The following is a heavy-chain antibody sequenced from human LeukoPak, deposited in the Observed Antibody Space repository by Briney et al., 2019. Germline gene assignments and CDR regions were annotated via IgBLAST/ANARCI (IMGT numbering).Heavy chain of an antibody. CDR3: ASNLLAFYGSTT. Sequence: GGSLRLSCAASGFTFSSYEMNWVRQAPGKGLEWVSYISTSGSIISYADSVKGRFTISRDNAKNSLYLQMNSLRVEDTAVYYCASNLLAFYGSTTWGQGTLVTVSS. CDR2: ISTSGSII. CDR1: GFTFSSYE. J-gene: IGHJ5*02. V-gene: IGHV3-48*03. D-gene: IGHD3-10*01.